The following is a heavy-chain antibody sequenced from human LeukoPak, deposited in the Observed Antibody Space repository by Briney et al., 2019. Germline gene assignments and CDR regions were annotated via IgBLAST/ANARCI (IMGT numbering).Heavy chain of an antibody. CDR2: INHSGST. J-gene: IGHJ1*01. D-gene: IGHD6-19*01. V-gene: IGHV4-34*01. CDR1: GGSFSGYY. Sequence: PSETLSLTCAVCGGSFSGYYWSWIRQPPGKGLEWIGEINHSGSTNYNPSLKSRVTISVDTSKNQFSLKLSSVTAADTAVYYCARGQKHQWLVKYFQHWGQGTLVTVSS. CDR3: ARGQKHQWLVKYFQH.